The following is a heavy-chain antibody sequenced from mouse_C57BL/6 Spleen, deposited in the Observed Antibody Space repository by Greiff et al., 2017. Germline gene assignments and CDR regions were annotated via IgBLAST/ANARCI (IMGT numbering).Heavy chain of an antibody. V-gene: IGHV5-17*01. J-gene: IGHJ2*01. D-gene: IGHD2-1*01. Sequence: EVKVVESGGGLVKPGGSLQLSCAASGFTFSDYGMHWVRQAPEKGLEWVAYISSGSSTIYYADTVKGRFTISRDNAKNTLFLQMTSLRSEDTAMYYCARGGNYYFDYWGQGTTLTVSS. CDR2: ISSGSSTI. CDR3: ARGGNYYFDY. CDR1: GFTFSDYG.